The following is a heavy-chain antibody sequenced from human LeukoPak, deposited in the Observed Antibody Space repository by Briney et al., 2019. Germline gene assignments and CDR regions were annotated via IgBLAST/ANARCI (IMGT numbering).Heavy chain of an antibody. J-gene: IGHJ4*02. D-gene: IGHD3-9*01. V-gene: IGHV4-30-4*01. CDR2: IYYSGRT. Sequence: SQTLSLTCTVSGGSVSSGVYYWSWIREPPGKGLEWIGYIYYSGRTYYNPSLKSRVLISVDTSKNQFSLKLSSVTAADTAVYYCARGRLRYSDWLSSPDFDYWGQGTLVTVSS. CDR1: GGSVSSGVYY. CDR3: ARGRLRYSDWLSSPDFDY.